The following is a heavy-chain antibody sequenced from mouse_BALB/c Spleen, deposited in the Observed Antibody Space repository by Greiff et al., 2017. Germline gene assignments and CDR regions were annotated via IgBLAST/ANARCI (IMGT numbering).Heavy chain of an antibody. J-gene: IGHJ4*01. Sequence: EVKVVESGGGLVKPGGSLKLSCAASGFTFSSYAMSWVRQTPEKRLEWVASISSGGSTYYPDSVKGRFTISRDNARNILYLQMSSLRSEDTAMYYCARRDGNPYYYAMDYWGQGTSVTVSS. V-gene: IGHV5-6-5*01. CDR3: ARRDGNPYYYAMDY. D-gene: IGHD2-1*01. CDR1: GFTFSSYA. CDR2: ISSGGST.